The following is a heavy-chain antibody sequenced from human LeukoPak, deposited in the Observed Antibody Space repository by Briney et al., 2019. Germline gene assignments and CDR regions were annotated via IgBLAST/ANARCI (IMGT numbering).Heavy chain of an antibody. CDR2: ITSSSTYT. V-gene: IGHV3-21*01. J-gene: IGHJ4*02. CDR1: GFSFSSYN. D-gene: IGHD3-22*01. CDR3: ARDYYDSSGYYYFDY. Sequence: GGSLRLSCAASGFSFSSYNMNWVRQTPGKGLEWVSSITSSSTYTFYADSVKGRFTISRDNARNSLYLQMNSLRAEDTAVYYCARDYYDSSGYYYFDYWGQGTLVTVSS.